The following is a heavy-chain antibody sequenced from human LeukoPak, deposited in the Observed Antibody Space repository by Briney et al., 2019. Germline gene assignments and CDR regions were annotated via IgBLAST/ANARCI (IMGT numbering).Heavy chain of an antibody. Sequence: GGSLRLSCAASGFNFSTYWMTWVRQAPGKGLEWVAVISYDGSNKYYADSVKGRFTISRDNAKNSLYLQMNSLRAEDTAVYYCARGWRYFDCWGQGTLVTVSS. CDR3: ARGWRYFDC. D-gene: IGHD3-9*01. V-gene: IGHV3-30*03. CDR2: ISYDGSNK. CDR1: GFNFSTYW. J-gene: IGHJ4*02.